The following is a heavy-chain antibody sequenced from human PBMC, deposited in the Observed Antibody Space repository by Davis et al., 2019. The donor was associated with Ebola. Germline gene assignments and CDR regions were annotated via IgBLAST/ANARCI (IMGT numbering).Heavy chain of an antibody. D-gene: IGHD3-22*01. V-gene: IGHV4-59*08. J-gene: IGHJ3*02. CDR2: IYYSGST. Sequence: ESLKISCAASGFTFSSYSMNWVRQAPGKGLEWIGYIYYSGSTNYNPSLKSRVTISVDTSKNQFSLKLSSVTAADTAVYYCARRGIAYYYDSSGYYSHHAFDIWGQGTMVTVSS. CDR3: ARRGIAYYYDSSGYYSHHAFDI. CDR1: GFTFSSYS.